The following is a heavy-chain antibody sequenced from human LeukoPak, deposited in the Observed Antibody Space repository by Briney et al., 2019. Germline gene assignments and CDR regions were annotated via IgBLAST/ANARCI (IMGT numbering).Heavy chain of an antibody. Sequence: ASVKVSCKASGYTFTSYYMHWVRQAPGQGLEWMGIINPIGGSTSYAQKFQGRVTMTRDMSTSTVYMELSSLRSEDTAVYYCARDPGVGIWPDQYYFDYWGQGTLVTVSS. CDR3: ARDPGVGIWPDQYYFDY. CDR1: GYTFTSYY. D-gene: IGHD1-14*01. CDR2: INPIGGST. V-gene: IGHV1-46*01. J-gene: IGHJ4*02.